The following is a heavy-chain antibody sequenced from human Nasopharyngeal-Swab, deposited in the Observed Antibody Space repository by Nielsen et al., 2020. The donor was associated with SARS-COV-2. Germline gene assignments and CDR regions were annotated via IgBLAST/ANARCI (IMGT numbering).Heavy chain of an antibody. CDR1: GFTFSSYW. CDR2: INTDGTST. CDR3: AGGNSADH. V-gene: IGHV3-74*01. Sequence: LKISCAASGFTFSSYWMHWVRQAPGKGLVWVSRINTDGTSTSYADSVKGRLTIARDNAKNSLYLQMNSLRAEDTAVYYCAGGNSADHWGQGTLVTVSS. J-gene: IGHJ4*02. D-gene: IGHD4-23*01.